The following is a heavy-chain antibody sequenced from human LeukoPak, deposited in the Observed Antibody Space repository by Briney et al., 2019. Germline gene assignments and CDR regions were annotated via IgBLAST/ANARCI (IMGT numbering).Heavy chain of an antibody. Sequence: SETLSLTCTLSGGSISSNSYYWGWIRQPPGTGLEWIGSIYYSGSTYYNPSLKSRVTISVDTSKNQFSLKLRSVTAADTAVYYCAREMLYDSTGYYFWGQGTLVTVSS. J-gene: IGHJ4*02. CDR1: GGSISSNSYY. V-gene: IGHV4-39*07. CDR3: AREMLYDSTGYYF. D-gene: IGHD3-22*01. CDR2: IYYSGST.